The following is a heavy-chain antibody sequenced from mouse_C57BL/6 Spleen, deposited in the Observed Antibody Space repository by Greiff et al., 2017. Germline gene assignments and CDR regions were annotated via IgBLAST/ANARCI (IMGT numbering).Heavy chain of an antibody. CDR3: ARGNSSDYDYFDY. V-gene: IGHV1-42*01. Sequence: VQLQQSGPELVKPGASVKISCKASGYSFTGYYMNWVKQSPEKSLEWIGEFNPSTGGTTYNQKFKAKATLTVDKSSSTAYMQLKSLTSEDSAVYYCARGNSSDYDYFDYWGQGTTLTVSS. CDR1: GYSFTGYY. CDR2: FNPSTGGT. D-gene: IGHD3-2*02. J-gene: IGHJ2*01.